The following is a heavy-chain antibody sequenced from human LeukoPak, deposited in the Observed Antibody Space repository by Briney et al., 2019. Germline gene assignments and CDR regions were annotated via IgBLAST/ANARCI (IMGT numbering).Heavy chain of an antibody. CDR1: GGSISSSNW. D-gene: IGHD5-12*01. Sequence: SGTLSLACAVSGGSISSSNWWSWVRQPPGKGLEWIGEIYHSGSTNYNPSLKSRVTISVDKSKNQFSLKLSSVTAADTAVYYCAREGDPGSGYNYGNWLDPWGQGTLVTVSS. CDR3: AREGDPGSGYNYGNWLDP. J-gene: IGHJ5*02. CDR2: IYHSGST. V-gene: IGHV4-4*02.